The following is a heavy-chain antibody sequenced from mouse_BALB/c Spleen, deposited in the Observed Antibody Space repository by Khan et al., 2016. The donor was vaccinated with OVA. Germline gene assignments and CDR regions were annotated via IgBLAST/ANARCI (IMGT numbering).Heavy chain of an antibody. Sequence: EVQLQESGPGLVKPSQSLSLTCTVTGYSITSDYAWNWIRQFPGNKLEWMGYISYSGSTSYNPSLESRISIIRDTSKNQFFLQLNSVTTEDTATYDCGSIRFYYRFSFFDYWGQGTTLTVSS. V-gene: IGHV3-2*02. CDR2: ISYSGST. D-gene: IGHD2-14*01. CDR3: GSIRFYYRFSFFDY. J-gene: IGHJ2*01. CDR1: GYSITSDYA.